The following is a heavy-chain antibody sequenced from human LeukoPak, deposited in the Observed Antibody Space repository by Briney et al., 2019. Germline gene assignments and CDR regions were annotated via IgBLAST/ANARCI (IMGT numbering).Heavy chain of an antibody. V-gene: IGHV4-34*01. J-gene: IGHJ5*02. Sequence: SETLSLTCAVYGGSFSGYYWSWIRQPPGKGLGWIGEINHSGSTNYNPSLKSRVTISVDTSKNQFSLKLSSVTAADTAVYYCASVKLRFLEWSERNNWFDPWGQGTLVTVSS. CDR2: INHSGST. CDR1: GGSFSGYY. CDR3: ASVKLRFLEWSERNNWFDP. D-gene: IGHD3-3*01.